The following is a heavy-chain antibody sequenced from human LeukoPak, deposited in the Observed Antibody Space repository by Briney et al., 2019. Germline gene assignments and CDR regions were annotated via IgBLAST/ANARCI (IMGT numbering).Heavy chain of an antibody. D-gene: IGHD3-22*01. CDR1: GYTFTSYG. J-gene: IGHJ4*02. CDR2: ISAYNGNT. V-gene: IGHV1-18*01. CDR3: ARDNYYDSSGYLDY. Sequence: ASVKVSCKAYGYTFTSYGISWVRQAAGHVLEWMGWISAYNGNTNYAQKLQGRVTMTTDTSTSTAYMELRSLRSDDTAVYYCARDNYYDSSGYLDYWGQGTLVTVSS.